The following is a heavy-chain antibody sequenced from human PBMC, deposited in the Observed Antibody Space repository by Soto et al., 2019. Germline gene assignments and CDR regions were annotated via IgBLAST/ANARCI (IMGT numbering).Heavy chain of an antibody. CDR1: WYNFTAFW. J-gene: IGHJ5*01. V-gene: IGHV5-10-1*01. CDR3: ARVHKNWFDS. Sequence: PGESLKISCKASWYNFTAFWIHLVRQMPGKGLEWLGKIDPSDSYTNYSPPFEGHVTISTDNSIATAYLQWSSLRASDTALYFCARVHKNWFDSWAQGTMVTVSS. CDR2: IDPSDSYT.